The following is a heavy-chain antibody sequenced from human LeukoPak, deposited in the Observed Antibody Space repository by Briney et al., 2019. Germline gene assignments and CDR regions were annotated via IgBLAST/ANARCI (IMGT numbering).Heavy chain of an antibody. CDR1: GGTFSSYA. D-gene: IGHD4-17*01. CDR2: IIPIFGTA. V-gene: IGHV1-69*13. Sequence: ASVKVSCKASGGTFSSYAISWVRQAPGQGLEWMGGIIPIFGTANYAQKFQGRVTITADESTSTVYMELSSLRSEDTAVYYCARGRWVNTVTDWFDPWGQGSLVTVSS. J-gene: IGHJ5*02. CDR3: ARGRWVNTVTDWFDP.